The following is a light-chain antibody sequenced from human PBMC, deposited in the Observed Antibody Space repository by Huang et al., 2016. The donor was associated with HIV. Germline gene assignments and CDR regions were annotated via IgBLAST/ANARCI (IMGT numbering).Light chain of an antibody. V-gene: IGKV1-39*01. J-gene: IGKJ2*01. CDR2: AAS. Sequence: DVELTQSPSSLSASVGDRITITCRASQHIINCLNWYQQIPGEAPRLLIYAASQLHSGVPSRFTGSGSGTDFALTISSLRPEDFVTYYCQQSHTLPHTFGQGTKLEI. CDR3: QQSHTLPHT. CDR1: QHIINC.